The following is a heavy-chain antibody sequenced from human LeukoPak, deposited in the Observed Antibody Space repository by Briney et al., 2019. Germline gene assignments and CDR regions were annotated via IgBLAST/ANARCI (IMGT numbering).Heavy chain of an antibody. Sequence: GGSLRLSCAASGFTVTNNDMNWVRQAPGEGLEWVSVITSGGSTYFADSVKGRFTVSRDNSKNTLSLQMNSLRVEDTAVYYCARDLISGPATHDSWGQGALVTVSS. V-gene: IGHV3-66*01. CDR3: ARDLISGPATHDS. CDR2: ITSGGST. J-gene: IGHJ4*02. CDR1: GFTVTNND. D-gene: IGHD2-15*01.